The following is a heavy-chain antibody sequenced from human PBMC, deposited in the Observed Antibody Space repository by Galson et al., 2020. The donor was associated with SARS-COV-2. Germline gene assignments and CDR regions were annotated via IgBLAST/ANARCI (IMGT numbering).Heavy chain of an antibody. CDR3: ARGMTTVTTGYPTYYYYYMDV. Sequence: GESLKISCAASGFTFSSYDMHWVRQATGKGLEWVSAIGTAGDTYYPGSVKGRFTISRENAKNSLYLQMNSLRAGDTAVYYCARGMTTVTTGYPTYYYYYMDV. CDR1: GFTFSSYD. D-gene: IGHD4-17*01. J-gene: IGHJ6*03. CDR2: IGTAGDT. V-gene: IGHV3-13*01.